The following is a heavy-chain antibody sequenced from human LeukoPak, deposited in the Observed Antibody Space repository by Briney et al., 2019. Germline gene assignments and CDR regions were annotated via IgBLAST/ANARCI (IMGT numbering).Heavy chain of an antibody. CDR2: ISAYNGNT. CDR3: ARDGDYFYGSGSYRDY. CDR1: GYTFTSYG. V-gene: IGHV1-18*04. J-gene: IGHJ4*02. Sequence: ASVKVSCKASGYTFTSYGISWVRQAPGQGLEWMGWISAYNGNTNYAQKLQGRVTMTTDTSTSRAYMELRSLRSDDTAVYYCARDGDYFYGSGSYRDYWGQGTLVTVSS. D-gene: IGHD3-10*01.